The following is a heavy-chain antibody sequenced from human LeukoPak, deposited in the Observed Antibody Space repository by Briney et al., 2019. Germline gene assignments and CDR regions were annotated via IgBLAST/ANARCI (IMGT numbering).Heavy chain of an antibody. V-gene: IGHV3-7*01. Sequence: GGSLRLSCTASGFTTHYWLNWVRQSPGKGLEWVANIDRDVRVHNYMDSLEGRVTISRDSAKNPLALKLNTLRAEDTAVYYCTGGSDKVLSGEYYYYMDVWGTGTTVTVSS. CDR3: TGGSDKVLSGEYYYYMDV. CDR2: IDRDVRVH. J-gene: IGHJ6*03. CDR1: GFTTHYW. D-gene: IGHD2-2*01.